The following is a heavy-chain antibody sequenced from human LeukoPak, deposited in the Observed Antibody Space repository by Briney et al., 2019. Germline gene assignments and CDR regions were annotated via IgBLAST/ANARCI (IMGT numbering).Heavy chain of an antibody. CDR3: AKGRGWFYGMDV. D-gene: IGHD2-15*01. V-gene: IGHV3-23*01. CDR1: GFTFNSYA. CDR2: LSGSGGST. J-gene: IGHJ6*02. Sequence: GGSLRLSCAASGFTFNSYAMNWVRQAPGKGLEWVSGLSGSGGSTYYADSVQGRFTISRDNSKNTLHLQMNSLRAEDTAVYYCAKGRGWFYGMDVWGQGTTVTVSS.